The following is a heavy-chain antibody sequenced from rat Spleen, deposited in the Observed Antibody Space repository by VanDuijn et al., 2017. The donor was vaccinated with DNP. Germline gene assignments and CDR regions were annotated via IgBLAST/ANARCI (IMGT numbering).Heavy chain of an antibody. V-gene: IGHV5S13*01. D-gene: IGHD1-2*01. CDR1: GFTFSAYY. J-gene: IGHJ2*01. Sequence: EVQLVESGGGLVQPGRSLKLSCAASGFTFSAYYMAWVRQAPAQGLEWVAYIGSAAYAPYYGDSVKGRFTISRDNAQNTQYLQMYSMRSEDTATYFCARHKAYNSYIYGFAYWGQGVMVTVSS. CDR3: ARHKAYNSYIYGFAY. CDR2: IGSAAYAP.